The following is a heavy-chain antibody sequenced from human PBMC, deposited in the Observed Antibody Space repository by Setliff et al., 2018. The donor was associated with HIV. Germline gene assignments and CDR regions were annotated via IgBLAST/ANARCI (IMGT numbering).Heavy chain of an antibody. CDR2: IYHSGST. CDR3: AKDGYSDYLNSYFDY. V-gene: IGHV4-4*02. CDR1: GGSISSSNW. Sequence: SETLSLTCAVSGGSISSSNWWSWVRQPPGKGLEWIGEIYHSGSTNYNPSLKSRVTISVDTSKNQFSLKLSSVTAADTAVYYCAKDGYSDYLNSYFDYWGQGTLVTVSS. D-gene: IGHD4-17*01. J-gene: IGHJ4*02.